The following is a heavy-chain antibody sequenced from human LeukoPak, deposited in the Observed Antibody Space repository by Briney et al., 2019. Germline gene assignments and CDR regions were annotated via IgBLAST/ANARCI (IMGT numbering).Heavy chain of an antibody. J-gene: IGHJ5*02. Sequence: GGSLRLSCAASGFTFSSYAMSWVRQAPGKGLEWVSAISGSGGSTYYADSVKGRFTISRDNSKNTLYLQMNSLRAEDTAVYYCARDTSYYDSSGYRVGWFDPWGQGTLVTVSS. CDR1: GFTFSSYA. CDR3: ARDTSYYDSSGYRVGWFDP. D-gene: IGHD3-22*01. CDR2: ISGSGGST. V-gene: IGHV3-23*01.